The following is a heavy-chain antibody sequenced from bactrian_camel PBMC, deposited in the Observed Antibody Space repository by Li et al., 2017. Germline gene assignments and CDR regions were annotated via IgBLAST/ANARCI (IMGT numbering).Heavy chain of an antibody. Sequence: VQLVESGGTLVQPGGSLRLSCAASGFTFSSYAMSWVRQAPGKGLEWVSAINSAGGRTYYADSVKGRFTISRDNAKNTLYLQMNSLKPEDTAVYYCAADSLNRGGSPLRQGTQVTVS. J-gene: IGHJ4*01. CDR1: GFTFSSYA. CDR2: INSAGGRT. D-gene: IGHD2*01. V-gene: IGHV3S31*01.